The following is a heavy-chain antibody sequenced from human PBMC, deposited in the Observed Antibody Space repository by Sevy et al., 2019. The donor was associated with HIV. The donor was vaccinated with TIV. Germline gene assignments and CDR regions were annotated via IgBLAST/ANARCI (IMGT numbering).Heavy chain of an antibody. CDR1: GFTFSKYG. CDR2: IWYDGSNK. Sequence: GRSLRLSCAASGFTFSKYGMHWVRQAPGKGLEWVALIWYDGSNKYYADSVKGRFTISRDNSKNTLYLQMNSLRAEDTAVYYCVRGADYYDSSGANWDYWGQGTLVTVSS. V-gene: IGHV3-33*01. D-gene: IGHD3-22*01. CDR3: VRGADYYDSSGANWDY. J-gene: IGHJ4*02.